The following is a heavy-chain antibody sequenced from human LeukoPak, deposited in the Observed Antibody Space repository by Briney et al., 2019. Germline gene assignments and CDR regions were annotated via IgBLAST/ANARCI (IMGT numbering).Heavy chain of an antibody. CDR1: GFTFSRFW. J-gene: IGHJ4*02. CDR2: IKQDGSEK. V-gene: IGHV3-7*01. Sequence: GGSLRLSCAASGFTFSRFWMSWVRQAPGKGLEWVADIKQDGSEKYYVDSVTGRFTISRDSAKNALYLQMNSLRAEDTAVYYCARVASGSSYRPFDCWGQGTLVTVSS. D-gene: IGHD3-10*01. CDR3: ARVASGSSYRPFDC.